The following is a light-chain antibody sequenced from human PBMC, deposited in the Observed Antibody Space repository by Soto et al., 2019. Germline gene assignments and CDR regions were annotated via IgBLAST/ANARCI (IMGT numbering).Light chain of an antibody. CDR2: KVS. CDR3: MQGTHWPET. J-gene: IGKJ1*01. V-gene: IGKV2-30*02. CDR1: QSLVHSDGIAY. Sequence: DVVMPQSPISLPVTLGQPSSISCRSNQSLVHSDGIAYFSWFQQRPGRSPRRLIYKVSNRDSGVPARFSGSGSGTDFALKISRVEAEDVGVYYCMQGTHWPETFGQGTKVDIK.